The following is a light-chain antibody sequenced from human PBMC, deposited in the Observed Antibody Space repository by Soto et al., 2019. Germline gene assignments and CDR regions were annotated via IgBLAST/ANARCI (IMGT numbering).Light chain of an antibody. CDR1: QSISDC. Sequence: DIQMTQSPSTLSASIGDRVTITCRASQSISDCVAWYQQKPGKAPKLLIYKASTLESGVPSRVSGSGSGTEFNLTISSMKPDDFATDYCHQYNTDASWTFGQGTRVQIK. CDR2: KAS. CDR3: HQYNTDASWT. J-gene: IGKJ1*01. V-gene: IGKV1-5*03.